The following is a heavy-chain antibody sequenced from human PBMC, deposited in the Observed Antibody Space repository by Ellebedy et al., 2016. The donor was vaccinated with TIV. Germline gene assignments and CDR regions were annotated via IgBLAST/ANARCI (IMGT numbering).Heavy chain of an antibody. CDR1: GFTFSNYW. J-gene: IGHJ4*02. V-gene: IGHV3-7*01. CDR2: IKHDGSEK. CDR3: ASRINIVRGAIVLRYYDY. D-gene: IGHD3-10*01. Sequence: PGGSLRLSCPASGFTFSNYWMSWVRQAQGKGLEWVAKIKHDGSEKYYVDSVKGRFTISRDNTKNSLYLQMNSLRAEETAVYYCASRINIVRGAIVLRYYDYWGQGTLVTVSS.